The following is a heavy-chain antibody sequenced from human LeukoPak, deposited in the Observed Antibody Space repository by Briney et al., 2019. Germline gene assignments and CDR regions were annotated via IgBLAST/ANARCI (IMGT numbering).Heavy chain of an antibody. CDR1: GGSISSYY. CDR3: ARGPPLYCSSTSCYGGPYWYFDL. V-gene: IGHV4-59*01. D-gene: IGHD2-2*01. Sequence: NPSETLSLTCTVSGGSISSYYWSWIRQPPGKGLEWIGYIYYSGSTNYNPSLKSRVTTSVDTSKNQFSLKLSSVTAADTAVYYCARGPPLYCSSTSCYGGPYWYFDLWGRGTLVTVSS. CDR2: IYYSGST. J-gene: IGHJ2*01.